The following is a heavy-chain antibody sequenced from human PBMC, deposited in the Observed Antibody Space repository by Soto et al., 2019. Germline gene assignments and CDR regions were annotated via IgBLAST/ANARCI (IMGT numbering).Heavy chain of an antibody. CDR2: ISSSSSYI. Sequence: GGSLRLSCAASGFTFSSYSKNWVRQAPGKGLEWVSSISSSSSYIYYADSVKGRFTISRDNAKNSLYLQMNSLRAEDTAVYYCARDGDASTDYWGQGTLVTVSS. CDR3: ARDGDASTDY. J-gene: IGHJ4*02. CDR1: GFTFSSYS. V-gene: IGHV3-21*01.